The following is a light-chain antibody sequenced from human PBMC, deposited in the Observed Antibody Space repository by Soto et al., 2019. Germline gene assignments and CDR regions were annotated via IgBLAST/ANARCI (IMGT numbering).Light chain of an antibody. CDR3: QVWDTVSLHAI. Sequence: SYELTQPPSVSLAPGQTASITCVGDNVRGKSVHWYQQKAGQAPVLVIHEDSDRPSGIPERFSGSNSANTATLTISRVEAGDEAAYYCQVWDTVSLHAIFGGGTKVTVL. CDR2: EDS. V-gene: IGLV3-21*02. CDR1: NVRGKS. J-gene: IGLJ2*01.